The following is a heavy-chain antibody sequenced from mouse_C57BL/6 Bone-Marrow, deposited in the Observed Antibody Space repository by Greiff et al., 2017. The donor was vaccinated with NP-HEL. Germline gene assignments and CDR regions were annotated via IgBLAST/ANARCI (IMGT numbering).Heavy chain of an antibody. V-gene: IGHV1-55*01. CDR1: GYTFTSYW. J-gene: IGHJ3*01. CDR2: IYPGSGST. CDR3: ARYVRAY. Sequence: QVQLQQPGAELVKPGASVKMSCKASGYTFTSYWITWVKQRPGQGLEWIGDIYPGSGSTNYNEKFKSKATLTVDTSSSTAYMQLGSLTSEDAAVYYCARYVRAYWGQGTLVTVSA.